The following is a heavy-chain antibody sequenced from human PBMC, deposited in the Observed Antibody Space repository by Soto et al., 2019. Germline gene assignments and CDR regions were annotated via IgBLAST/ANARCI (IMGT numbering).Heavy chain of an antibody. J-gene: IGHJ4*02. D-gene: IGHD3-22*01. CDR1: GFTFDNYA. CDR3: AKDVHCDSSGGLDH. Sequence: EVRLLESGGGLEQPGGSLRLSCATSGFTFDNYAMSWVRQAPGKGLEWVSGISGGGGGTYYADSVKGRFIISRDNSKSTLYLQVNGLRTEDTAVYFCAKDVHCDSSGGLDHWGQGTLVTVSS. V-gene: IGHV3-23*01. CDR2: ISGGGGGT.